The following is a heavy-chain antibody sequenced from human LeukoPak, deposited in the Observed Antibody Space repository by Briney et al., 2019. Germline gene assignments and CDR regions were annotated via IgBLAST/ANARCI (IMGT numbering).Heavy chain of an antibody. D-gene: IGHD3-22*01. CDR2: MFYSGTT. CDR3: ARSYDSSGYYYNY. J-gene: IGHJ4*02. V-gene: IGHV4-59*01. CDR1: GGSISGYY. Sequence: SETLSLTCTVSGGSISGYYWSWIRPPPGKGLEWTGYMFYSGTTSYNPSLKSRVIISVDTSKNQFSLKLRSVTAADTAVYYCARSYDSSGYYYNYCGQGTLVTVSS.